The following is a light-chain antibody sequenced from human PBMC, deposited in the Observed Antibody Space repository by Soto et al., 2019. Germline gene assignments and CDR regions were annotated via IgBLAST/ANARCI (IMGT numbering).Light chain of an antibody. CDR2: DAS. CDR3: QQYNTWLWT. J-gene: IGKJ1*01. V-gene: IGKV3-15*01. Sequence: EVVMTQSRATLSVSPGERATLSCRASQSVSDNLAWYQQKPGQAPRLLIHDASNRATGIPARISGSGFGTEFILTISSLQSEDFAVYYCQQYNTWLWTFGQGTKVEI. CDR1: QSVSDN.